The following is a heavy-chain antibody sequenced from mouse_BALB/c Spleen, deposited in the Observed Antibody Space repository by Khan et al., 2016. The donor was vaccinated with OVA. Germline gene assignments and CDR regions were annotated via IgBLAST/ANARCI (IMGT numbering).Heavy chain of an antibody. V-gene: IGHV2-9*02. CDR3: ARLEDI. D-gene: IGHD1-3*01. CDR1: GFSLTSYG. Sequence: VELVESGPGLVAPSQSLSITCTVSGFSLTSYGVHWVRQPPGKGLEWLGVIWAGGSTNYNSALMSRLSISKDNSKSQVCLKMNSLKTDDTAMYYCARLEDIWGQGTTLTVSS. J-gene: IGHJ2*01. CDR2: IWAGGST.